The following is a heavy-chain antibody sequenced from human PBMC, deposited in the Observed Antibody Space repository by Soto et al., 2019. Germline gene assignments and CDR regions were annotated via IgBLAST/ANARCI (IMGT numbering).Heavy chain of an antibody. CDR2: ISYDGSNK. Sequence: GWSLRLSCPPYVFTLIMYAMECVRQAPGEGLEWVAVISYDGSNKYYADSVKGRFTITRDNSKNTQYLQMNSLRAEDTAVYYCARTGPSNSLDYWGQGTLVTVSS. CDR3: ARTGPSNSLDY. V-gene: IGHV3-30*01. J-gene: IGHJ4*02. D-gene: IGHD1-1*01. CDR1: VFTLIMYA.